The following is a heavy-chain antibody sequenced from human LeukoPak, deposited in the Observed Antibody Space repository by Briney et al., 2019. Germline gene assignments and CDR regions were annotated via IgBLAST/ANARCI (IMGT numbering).Heavy chain of an antibody. CDR2: ISGGAYTT. CDR1: GFTFGSYA. D-gene: IGHD3-9*01. V-gene: IGHV3-23*01. Sequence: GGSLRLSCVASGFTFGSYAMSWVRQTPGKGLEWVAAISGGAYTTFHADSVKGRLTISRDNSRDTLYLQMNSLRADDTGVYYCMKLLYFDWLLTSYFENWGQGALVTVSS. CDR3: MKLLYFDWLLTSYFEN. J-gene: IGHJ4*02.